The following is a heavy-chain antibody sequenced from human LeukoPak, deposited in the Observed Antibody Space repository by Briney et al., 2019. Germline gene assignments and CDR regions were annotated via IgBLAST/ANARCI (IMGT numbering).Heavy chain of an antibody. D-gene: IGHD6-13*01. CDR3: ARDPLAGSWYYFDY. V-gene: IGHV3-33*01. J-gene: IGHJ4*02. CDR1: GFTFSSYG. Sequence: GGSLRLSCAASGFTFSSYGTHWVRQAPGKGLEWVAVIWYDGSNKYYADSVKGRFTISRDNSKNTLYLQMNSLRAEDTAVYYCARDPLAGSWYYFDYWGQGTLVTVSS. CDR2: IWYDGSNK.